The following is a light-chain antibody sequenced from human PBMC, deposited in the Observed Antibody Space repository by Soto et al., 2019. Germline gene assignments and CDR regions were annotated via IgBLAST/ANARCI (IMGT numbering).Light chain of an antibody. V-gene: IGLV1-44*01. J-gene: IGLJ3*02. CDR1: SSNIGSNT. Sequence: QPVLTQPPSASGTPGQRVTISCSGSSSNIGSNTVNWYQQLPGTAPKLLIYSNNQRPSGVPDRFSGSKSGTSASLAISGLQYEDEADYYCAAWDDSLNAWVFGGGTKLTVL. CDR2: SNN. CDR3: AAWDDSLNAWV.